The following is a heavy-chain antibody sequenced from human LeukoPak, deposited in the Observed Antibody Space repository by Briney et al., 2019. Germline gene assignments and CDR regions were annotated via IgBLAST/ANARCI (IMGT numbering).Heavy chain of an antibody. D-gene: IGHD1-26*01. Sequence: PSETLSLTCTVSSGSIINSDLYWSWIRQSPGKGLEWIGYIYHSTNTYYNPPLKSRVTMSVDSSKNQFSLRLTSVTAADTAVYYCARGWELGGYWFDPWGQGTLVTVSS. J-gene: IGHJ5*02. CDR2: IYHSTNT. V-gene: IGHV4-30-2*06. CDR1: SGSIINSDLY. CDR3: ARGWELGGYWFDP.